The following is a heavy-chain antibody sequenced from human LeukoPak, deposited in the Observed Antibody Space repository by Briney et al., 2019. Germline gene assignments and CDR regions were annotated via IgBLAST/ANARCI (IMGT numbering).Heavy chain of an antibody. CDR2: IYPGDSDT. J-gene: IGHJ5*02. CDR1: GYRFTSYW. D-gene: IGHD2-2*01. CDR3: ARRGPYCSSTSCSLHNWFDP. Sequence: GESLKISCKGSGYRFTSYWIGWVRPMPGKGLEWMGIIYPGDSDTRYSPSFQGQVTISADKSISTAYLQWSSLKASDTAMYYCARRGPYCSSTSCSLHNWFDPWGQGTLVTVSS. V-gene: IGHV5-51*01.